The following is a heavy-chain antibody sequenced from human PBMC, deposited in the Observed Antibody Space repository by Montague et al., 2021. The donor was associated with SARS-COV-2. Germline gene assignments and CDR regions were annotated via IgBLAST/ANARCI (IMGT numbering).Heavy chain of an antibody. J-gene: IGHJ2*01. CDR2: IFYDGST. Sequence: SETLSLTCIVSGGSISSRTYYWGWIRQPPGKGLEWIGSIFYDGSTYYNPSLKSRATISVDTSKNQFSLNLSSVTAADTAVYYCARHGPNDYYHSRYFDLWGRGTLVTVSS. CDR1: GGSISSRTYY. CDR3: ARHGPNDYYHSRYFDL. D-gene: IGHD3-10*01. V-gene: IGHV4-39*01.